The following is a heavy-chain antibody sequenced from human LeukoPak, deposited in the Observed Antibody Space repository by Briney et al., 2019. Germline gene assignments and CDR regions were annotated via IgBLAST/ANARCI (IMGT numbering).Heavy chain of an antibody. CDR2: ITGSGDTT. J-gene: IGHJ4*02. CDR1: GFTFSNYT. D-gene: IGHD5-18*01. V-gene: IGHV3-23*01. CDR3: AKAKTQAMVLPGNY. Sequence: GGSLRLSCAASGFTFSNYTMNWVRQAPGKGLEWVSTITGSGDTTYYADSVKGRFTISRDNSKNTLYLQMNVLRAEDTAVYYCAKAKTQAMVLPGNYWGQGTLVTVSS.